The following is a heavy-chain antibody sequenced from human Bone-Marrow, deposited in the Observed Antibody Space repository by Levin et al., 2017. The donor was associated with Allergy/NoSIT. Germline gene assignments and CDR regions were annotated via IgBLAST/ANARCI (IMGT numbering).Heavy chain of an antibody. CDR2: IRSKANSYAT. Sequence: GGSLRLSCAASGFTFSGSAMHWVRQASGKGLEWVGRIRSKANSYATAYAASVKGRFTISRDDSKNTAYLQMNSLKTEDTAVYYCTRRVVPGYFDLWGRGTLVTVSS. V-gene: IGHV3-73*01. CDR1: GFTFSGSA. J-gene: IGHJ2*01. CDR3: TRRVVPGYFDL. D-gene: IGHD2-21*01.